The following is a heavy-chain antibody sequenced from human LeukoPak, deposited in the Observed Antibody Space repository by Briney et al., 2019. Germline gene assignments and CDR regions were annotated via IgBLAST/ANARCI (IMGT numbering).Heavy chain of an antibody. J-gene: IGHJ4*02. D-gene: IGHD3-10*01. CDR1: GFTFSSYG. V-gene: IGHV3-30*18. CDR3: AKKLGEFYYGSGSTVDY. Sequence: GGSLRLSCAASGFTFSSYGMHWVRQAPGKGLEWVAVISYDGSNKYYADSVKGRFIISRDNSKNTLYLQMNSLRAEDTAVYYCAKKLGEFYYGSGSTVDYWGQGTLVTVSS. CDR2: ISYDGSNK.